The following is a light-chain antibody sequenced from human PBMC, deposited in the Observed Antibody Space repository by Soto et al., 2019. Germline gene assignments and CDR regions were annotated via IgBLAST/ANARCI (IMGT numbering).Light chain of an antibody. CDR3: QQYGSSPLT. V-gene: IGKV3-20*01. CDR2: GAS. Sequence: EIVLTQYPGTLSLSPGERATLSCRASQSVSSSYLAWYQQKPGQAPRLLIYGASSRATGIPDRFSGSGSGSDFTLTIDRLEPEDFAVYYCQQYGSSPLTFGGGTKVDIK. J-gene: IGKJ4*01. CDR1: QSVSSSY.